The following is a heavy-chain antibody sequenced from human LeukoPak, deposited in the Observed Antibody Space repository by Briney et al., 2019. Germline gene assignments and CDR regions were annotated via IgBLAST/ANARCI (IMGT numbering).Heavy chain of an antibody. D-gene: IGHD3-10*01. CDR3: AKARRNYYGSGSYYDY. CDR1: GFTFDDYA. J-gene: IGHJ4*02. Sequence: GGSLRLSCAASGFTFDDYAMHWVRQAPGKGLEWVSGINWNSGIIGYADSMKGRFTISRDNVKNSLSLQMNSLRAEDTAFYYCAKARRNYYGSGSYYDYWGQGTLVTVSS. V-gene: IGHV3-9*01. CDR2: INWNSGII.